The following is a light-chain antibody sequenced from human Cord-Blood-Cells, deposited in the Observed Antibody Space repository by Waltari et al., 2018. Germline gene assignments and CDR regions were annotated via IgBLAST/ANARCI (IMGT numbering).Light chain of an antibody. CDR1: QSLVHSDGNTY. J-gene: IGKJ2*01. CDR3: MQGTHWLYT. CDR2: KVS. V-gene: IGKV2-30*02. Sequence: DVVMTQSPLSLPVTLGQPASISCRSSQSLVHSDGNTYLNWFQQRPGQSPRRLIYKVSNRDSGVPDRFSGSGSGTDFTLKISRVEAEDVGVYYCMQGTHWLYTFGQGTK.